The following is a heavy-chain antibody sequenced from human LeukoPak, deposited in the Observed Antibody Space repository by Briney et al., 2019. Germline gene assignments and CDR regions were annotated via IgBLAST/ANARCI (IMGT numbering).Heavy chain of an antibody. Sequence: GRSLRLSCAASGFTFSSYSMNWVRQTPGKGLEWVSSISSSSSYIYYADSVKGRFTISRDNAKNSLYLQMNSLRAEDTAVYYCARDQYSSGWYGDAFDIWGQGTMVTVSS. D-gene: IGHD6-19*01. J-gene: IGHJ3*02. CDR3: ARDQYSSGWYGDAFDI. CDR1: GFTFSSYS. V-gene: IGHV3-21*01. CDR2: ISSSSSYI.